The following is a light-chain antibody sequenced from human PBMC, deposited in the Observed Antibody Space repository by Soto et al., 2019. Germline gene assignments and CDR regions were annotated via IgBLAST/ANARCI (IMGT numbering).Light chain of an antibody. V-gene: IGKV1-39*01. CDR2: AAS. J-gene: IGKJ5*01. CDR3: QRSYGTPIR. Sequence: DIQMTQSPFSLSAPVGDRVTITCRASQSISNYLTLYQQKQAQAPKLLINAASTLQSGFPSRFSGSGSGTDFTLTISNLQPEDSATYYCQRSYGTPIRVGQGTRLDIK. CDR1: QSISNY.